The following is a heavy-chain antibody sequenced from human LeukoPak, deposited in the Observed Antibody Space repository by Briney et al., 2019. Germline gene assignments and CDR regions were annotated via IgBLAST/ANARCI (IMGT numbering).Heavy chain of an antibody. J-gene: IGHJ3*02. CDR1: GFTFSSYG. D-gene: IGHD3-3*01. V-gene: IGHV3-30*02. CDR3: AKGRAIFGVVIGDAFDI. Sequence: GGSLRLSCAASGFTFSSYGMHWVRQAPGKGLEWVAFIRYDGSNKYYADSVKGRFTISRDNSKNTLYLQMNSLRAEDTAVYYCAKGRAIFGVVIGDAFDIWGQGTMVTVSS. CDR2: IRYDGSNK.